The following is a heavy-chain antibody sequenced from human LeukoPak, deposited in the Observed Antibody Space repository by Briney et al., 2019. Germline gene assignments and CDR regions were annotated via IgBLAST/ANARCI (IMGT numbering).Heavy chain of an antibody. CDR3: AREYYDFWSAYYFDY. Sequence: SVKVSCKASGYTFTSYGISWVRQAPGQGLEWMGWISAYNGNTNYAQKLQGRVTMTTDTSTSTAYMELRSLGSDDTAVYYCAREYYDFWSAYYFDYWGQGTLVTVSS. CDR1: GYTFTSYG. CDR2: ISAYNGNT. J-gene: IGHJ4*02. D-gene: IGHD3-3*01. V-gene: IGHV1-18*01.